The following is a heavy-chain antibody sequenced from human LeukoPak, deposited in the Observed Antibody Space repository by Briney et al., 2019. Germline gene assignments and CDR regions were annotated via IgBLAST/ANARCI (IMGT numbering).Heavy chain of an antibody. CDR1: GYSFTSYW. CDR3: ARHNYGGNSWHYFDY. V-gene: IGHV5-51*01. D-gene: IGHD4-23*01. CDR2: IHPGDSDT. Sequence: KGGESLKISCKGSGYSFTSYWIVWVRQMPGKGLEWMGIIHPGDSDTRYSPSFQGQVTISADKSISTAYLQWSSLKASDTAMYYCARHNYGGNSWHYFDYWGQGTLVTVSS. J-gene: IGHJ4*02.